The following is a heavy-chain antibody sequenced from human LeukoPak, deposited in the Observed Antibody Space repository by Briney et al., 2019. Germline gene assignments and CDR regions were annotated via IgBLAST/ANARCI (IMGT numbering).Heavy chain of an antibody. J-gene: IGHJ3*02. CDR2: IYHSGST. V-gene: IGHV4-30-2*01. CDR3: ARTEGAFDI. CDR1: GGSISSGGYY. Sequence: SETLSLTCTVSGGSISSGGYYWSWIRQPPGKGLEWIGYIYHSGSTYYNPSLKSRVTISVDRSKNQFSLKLSSVTAADTAVYYCARTEGAFDIWGQGTMVTVSS.